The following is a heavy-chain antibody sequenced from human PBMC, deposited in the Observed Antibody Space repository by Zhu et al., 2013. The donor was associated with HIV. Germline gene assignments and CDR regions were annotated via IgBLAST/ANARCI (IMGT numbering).Heavy chain of an antibody. CDR2: IIPIFGTA. CDR3: ARRLFSKIIGGWFDP. J-gene: IGHJ5*02. D-gene: IGHD3-16*01. CDR1: GGTLSSYA. Sequence: QVQLVQSGAEVKKPGSSVKVSCKASGGTLSSYAISWVRQAPGQGLEWMGGIIPIFGTAKYAQKFQGRVTITADESTSTANMELSSLRSEDTAVYYCARRLFSKIIGGWFDPWGQGSLVTVSS. V-gene: IGHV1-69*01.